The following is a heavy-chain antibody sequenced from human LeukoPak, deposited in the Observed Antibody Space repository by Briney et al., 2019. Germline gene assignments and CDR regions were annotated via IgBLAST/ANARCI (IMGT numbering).Heavy chain of an antibody. CDR1: GGSFSGYY. V-gene: IGHV4-34*01. Sequence: SETLSLTCADYGGSFSGYYWSWIRQPPGKGLEWIGEINHSGSTNYNPSLKSRVTISVDTSKNQFSLKLSSVTAADTAVYYCARGYCSGGSCYLRGYYFDYWGQGTLITVSS. J-gene: IGHJ4*02. CDR3: ARGYCSGGSCYLRGYYFDY. CDR2: INHSGST. D-gene: IGHD2-15*01.